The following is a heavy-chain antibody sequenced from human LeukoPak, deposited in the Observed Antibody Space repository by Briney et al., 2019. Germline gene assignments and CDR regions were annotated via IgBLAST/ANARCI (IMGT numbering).Heavy chain of an antibody. D-gene: IGHD2-2*01. CDR2: INPNSGGT. J-gene: IGHJ4*02. CDR3: ARDSPSSTSWHFDY. CDR1: GYTFTGYY. V-gene: IGHV1-2*02. Sequence: ASVKVSCKASGYTFTGYYMHWVRQAPGQGLEWMGWINPNSGGTNYAQKFQGRVTMTRDTSISTAYMKLSRLRSDDTAVYYCARDSPSSTSWHFDYWGQGTLVIVSS.